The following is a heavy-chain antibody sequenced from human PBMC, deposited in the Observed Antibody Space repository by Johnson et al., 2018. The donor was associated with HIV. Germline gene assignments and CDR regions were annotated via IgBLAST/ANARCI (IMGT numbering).Heavy chain of an antibody. CDR3: ARVKVATINAFDI. CDR1: GFTFSSYT. CDR2: ISYDGSNK. D-gene: IGHD5-12*01. J-gene: IGHJ3*02. V-gene: IGHV3-30-3*01. Sequence: QVQLVESGGGVVQPGRSLRLSCAASGFTFSSYTMHWVRQAPGKGLEWVAVISYDGSNKYYADSVKGRFTISRDNSKNTLYLQMNSLRAEDTAVYYCARVKVATINAFDIWGQGTMVTVSS.